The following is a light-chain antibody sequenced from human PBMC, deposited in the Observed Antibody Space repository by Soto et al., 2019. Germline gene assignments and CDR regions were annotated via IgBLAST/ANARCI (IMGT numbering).Light chain of an antibody. CDR3: QQYGRSPFT. Sequence: EIVLTQSPGNLSLSPGERATLSCRASQSIYLNALAWYQQKPGQTPRLLIYGASTRATDIPDRFSGSGSRTDFALTISRLEPEDFAMYYCQQYGRSPFTFGPGTRVDLK. J-gene: IGKJ3*01. CDR2: GAS. V-gene: IGKV3-20*01. CDR1: QSIYLNA.